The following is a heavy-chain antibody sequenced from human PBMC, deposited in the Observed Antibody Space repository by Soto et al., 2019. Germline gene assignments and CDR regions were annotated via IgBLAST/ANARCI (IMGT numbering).Heavy chain of an antibody. CDR2: INHSGST. CDR1: GGSFSGYY. Sequence: ETLSLTCAVYGGSFSGYYWSWIRQPPGKGLEWIGEINHSGSTNYNPSLKSRVTISVDTSKNQFSLKLSSVTAADTAVYYCARGSHPTWGYYYYYGMDVWGQGTTVTVSS. J-gene: IGHJ6*02. V-gene: IGHV4-34*01. D-gene: IGHD7-27*01. CDR3: ARGSHPTWGYYYYYGMDV.